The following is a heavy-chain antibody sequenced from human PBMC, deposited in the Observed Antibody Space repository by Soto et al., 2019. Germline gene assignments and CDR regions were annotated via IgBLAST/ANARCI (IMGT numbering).Heavy chain of an antibody. Sequence: SETLSLTCTVSGGSISSGGYYWSWLRQHPGKGLEWIGYIYYSGSTYYNPSLKSRVTISVDTTKNQFSLKLSSVTAADTAVYYCARGDTAMYSGMDVWGQGTTVTVSS. CDR3: ARGDTAMYSGMDV. D-gene: IGHD5-18*01. V-gene: IGHV4-31*03. CDR1: GGSISSGGYY. CDR2: IYYSGST. J-gene: IGHJ6*02.